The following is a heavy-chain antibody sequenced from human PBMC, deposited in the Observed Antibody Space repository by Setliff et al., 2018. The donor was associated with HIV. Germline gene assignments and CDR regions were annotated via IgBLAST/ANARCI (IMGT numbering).Heavy chain of an antibody. V-gene: IGHV3-23*01. CDR2: LSGSGGST. J-gene: IGHJ3*02. Sequence: GSLRLSCAASGFTFTSYWMIWVRQAPGKGLEWVSSLSGSGGSTYYADSVKGRFTISRDNSNNMLFLQMNSLTAEDTAVYYCVKDGDYRNGDYDAFDIWGQGTMVTVSS. D-gene: IGHD4-17*01. CDR1: GFTFTSYW. CDR3: VKDGDYRNGDYDAFDI.